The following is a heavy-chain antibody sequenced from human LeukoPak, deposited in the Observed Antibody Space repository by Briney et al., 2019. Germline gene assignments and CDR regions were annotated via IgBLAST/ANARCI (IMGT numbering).Heavy chain of an antibody. Sequence: GASVKVSCKASGYTFANYDINWVRQATGQGPEWMGWINPHSGNTGYAQKFQGRVSFTRDTSIGTAYVELSNLTSDDTAMYYCARADWKLLQGLAYWGQGTMVTVSS. CDR1: GYTFANYD. CDR2: INPHSGNT. V-gene: IGHV1-8*03. D-gene: IGHD1-1*01. J-gene: IGHJ4*02. CDR3: ARADWKLLQGLAY.